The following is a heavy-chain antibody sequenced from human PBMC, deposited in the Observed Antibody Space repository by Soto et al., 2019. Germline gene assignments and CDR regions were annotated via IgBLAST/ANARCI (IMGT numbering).Heavy chain of an antibody. Sequence: PSETLSLTCTVSGGSRSSYYWSWIRQPPGKGLEWIGYIYYSGSTNYNPSLKSRVTISVDTSKNQFSLKLSSVSAADTAVYYCARHHDYWGQGTLVTVSS. CDR1: GGSRSSYY. J-gene: IGHJ4*02. CDR3: ARHHDY. CDR2: IYYSGST. V-gene: IGHV4-59*08.